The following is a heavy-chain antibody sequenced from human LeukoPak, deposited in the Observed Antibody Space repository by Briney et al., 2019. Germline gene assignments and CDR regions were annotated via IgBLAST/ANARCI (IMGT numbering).Heavy chain of an antibody. V-gene: IGHV4-61*02. CDR2: IYTSGST. CDR1: GGSISSGSYY. CDR3: ARERERGRGYYYDSSGYYYVN. D-gene: IGHD3-22*01. J-gene: IGHJ4*02. Sequence: SETLSLTCTVSGGSISSGSYYWSWIRQPAGKGLEWIGRIYTSGSTNYNPSLKSRVTISVDKSKNQFSLKLSSVTAADTAVYYCARERERGRGYYYDSSGYYYVNWGQGTLVTVSS.